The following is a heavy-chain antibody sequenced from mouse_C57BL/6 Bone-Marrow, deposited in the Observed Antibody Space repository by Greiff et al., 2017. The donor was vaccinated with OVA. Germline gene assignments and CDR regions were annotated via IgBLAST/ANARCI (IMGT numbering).Heavy chain of an antibody. J-gene: IGHJ2*01. V-gene: IGHV1-54*01. Sequence: QVQLQQSGAELVRPGTSVKVSCKASGYAFTNYLIEWVKQRPGQGLELIGVINPGSGGTNYNEKFKGKATLTAEKSSSTAYMQLSSLTSEDSAVYFCARRTVVASFDYWGQGTTLTVSS. CDR2: INPGSGGT. CDR1: GYAFTNYL. CDR3: ARRTVVASFDY. D-gene: IGHD1-1*01.